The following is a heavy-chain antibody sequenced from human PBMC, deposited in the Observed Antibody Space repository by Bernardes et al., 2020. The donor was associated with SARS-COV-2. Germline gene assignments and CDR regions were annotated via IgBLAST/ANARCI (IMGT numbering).Heavy chain of an antibody. J-gene: IGHJ5*02. CDR1: GGSFSNYY. CDR3: ARLGASTITNWFDP. CDR2: IYYSGNT. D-gene: IGHD5-12*01. Sequence: SETLSPTCTVSGGSFSNYYWSWIRQPPGQGLEWIGYIYYSGNTNYNPSLKSRVTMSVDTSKNQFSLKLSSVTAADTAVYYCARLGASTITNWFDPWGQGTLVTVSS. V-gene: IGHV4-59*01.